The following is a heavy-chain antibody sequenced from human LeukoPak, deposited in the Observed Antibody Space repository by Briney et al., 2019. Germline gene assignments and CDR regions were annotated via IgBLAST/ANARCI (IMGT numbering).Heavy chain of an antibody. CDR2: INAYNGNT. CDR3: ARDRWSSSASAAPDDY. D-gene: IGHD6-6*01. J-gene: IGHJ4*02. CDR1: GYTFTNYG. Sequence: ASVKVSCKASGYTFTNYGISWVRQAPGQGLEWMGWINAYNGNTVYAQKLQGRVTMTTDTSTSTAYMELRSLRSDDTAVYYCARDRWSSSASAAPDDYWGQGTLVTVSS. V-gene: IGHV1-18*01.